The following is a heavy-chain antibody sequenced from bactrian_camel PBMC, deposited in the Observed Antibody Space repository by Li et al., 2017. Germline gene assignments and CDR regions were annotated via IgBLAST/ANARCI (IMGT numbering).Heavy chain of an antibody. CDR3: KAEDMHQLRGFCPPL. CDR1: GYTDCRYA. CDR2: VNSDGGT. V-gene: IGHV3S53*01. J-gene: IGHJ4*01. Sequence: HVQLVESGGGSVQAGGSLRLSCAVSGYTDCRYAMSWYRQVLGKEREFVSEVNSDGGTSYADSVKGRFIISQDNAKSTVSLQMNRLKPEDTATYYRKAEDMHQLRGFCPPLWGQGTQVTVS.